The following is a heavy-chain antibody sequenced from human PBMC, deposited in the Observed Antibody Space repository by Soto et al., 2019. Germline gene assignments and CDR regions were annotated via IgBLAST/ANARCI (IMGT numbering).Heavy chain of an antibody. J-gene: IGHJ5*02. D-gene: IGHD3-9*01. CDR1: GFSLSTSGVG. Sequence: ASGPTLVNPTQTLTLTCTFSGFSLSTSGVGVGWIRQPPGKALEWLALIYWDDDKRYSPSLKSRLTITKDTSKNQVVLTMTNMDPVDTATYYCAHRRPRNYDILTGYYTNWFDPWGQGTLVTVSS. V-gene: IGHV2-5*02. CDR3: AHRRPRNYDILTGYYTNWFDP. CDR2: IYWDDDK.